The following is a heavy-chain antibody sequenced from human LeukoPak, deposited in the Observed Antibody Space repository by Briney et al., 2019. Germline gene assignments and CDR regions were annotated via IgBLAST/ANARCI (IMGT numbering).Heavy chain of an antibody. CDR3: ARNRSEGAVTAAYFDY. CDR2: IYHSGST. J-gene: IGHJ4*02. V-gene: IGHV4-38-2*01. CDR1: GYSIRSHSY. Sequence: SETLSLTCAVSGYSIRSHSYWGWLRQPPRKGLEWIGTIYHSGSTYYNPSLKSRVTISVDTSKNQFSLNLRSVTAADTAVYYCARNRSEGAVTAAYFDYWGQGTLVTVSS. D-gene: IGHD2-21*02.